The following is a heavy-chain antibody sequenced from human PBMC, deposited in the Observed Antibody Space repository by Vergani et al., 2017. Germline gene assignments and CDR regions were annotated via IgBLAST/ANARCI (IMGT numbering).Heavy chain of an antibody. V-gene: IGHV4-4*03. J-gene: IGHJ4*02. CDR3: ATIGYRRWGYYFDY. Sequence: QVQLQESGPGLVKPPGTLSLTCAVSGDSISSNNCWTWVRQPPGKELEWIGEICHTEDTNYSPFLKSRVTVSVDESRNLFSLRLNSVTAADTAVYYCATIGYRRWGYYFDYWGQGTLVTVSS. D-gene: IGHD2-2*02. CDR1: GDSISSNNC. CDR2: ICHTEDT.